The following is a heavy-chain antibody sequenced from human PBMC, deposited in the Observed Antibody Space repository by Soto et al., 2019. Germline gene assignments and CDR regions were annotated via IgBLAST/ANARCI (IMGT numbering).Heavy chain of an antibody. Sequence: QITLKESGPTLVKPTQTLTLTCTFSGFSLSTSGVGVGWIRQPPGKALEWLALIYWDDDKRYSPSLKGRRNITKNNAKNPAALTPTNIHPDDTANYSRAHNSDWGSTGLDYWGQGTLVTVSS. J-gene: IGHJ4*02. D-gene: IGHD7-27*01. CDR2: IYWDDDK. CDR3: AHNSDWGSTGLDY. V-gene: IGHV2-5*02. CDR1: GFSLSTSGVG.